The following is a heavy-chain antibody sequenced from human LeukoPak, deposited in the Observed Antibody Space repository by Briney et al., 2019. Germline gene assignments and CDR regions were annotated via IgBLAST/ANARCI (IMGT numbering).Heavy chain of an antibody. CDR1: GFTFSNYA. V-gene: IGHV3-23*01. J-gene: IGHJ4*02. Sequence: GGSLRLSCAASGFTFSNYAMTWVRQAPGKGLEWVSVISDSGDTTYYADSAKGRFTISRDNSKNTVYVEMTSLRVEDTAVYYCVKVGDYYGSRNYFSYYNFDFWGQGTLVTVSS. CDR2: ISDSGDTT. CDR3: VKVGDYYGSRNYFSYYNFDF. D-gene: IGHD3-10*01.